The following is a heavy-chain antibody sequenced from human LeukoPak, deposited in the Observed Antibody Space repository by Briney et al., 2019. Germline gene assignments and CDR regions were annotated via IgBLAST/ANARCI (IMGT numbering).Heavy chain of an antibody. CDR3: ARGAQHVFDY. D-gene: IGHD2-21*01. CDR2: ISTSGSTT. J-gene: IGHJ4*02. V-gene: IGHV3-48*03. CDR1: GFTFSDYE. Sequence: GGSLRLSCAASGFTFSDYEINWVGQAPGKGLEWVSCISTSGSTTYYADSVKGRFTISRDNAKNSLFLQMNTLTVEDTAVYYCARGAQHVFDYWGQGTPVTVS.